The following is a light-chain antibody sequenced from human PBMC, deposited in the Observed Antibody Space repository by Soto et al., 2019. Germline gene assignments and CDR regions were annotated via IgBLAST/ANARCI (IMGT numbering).Light chain of an antibody. CDR3: AAWDHSLNGVV. J-gene: IGLJ2*01. V-gene: IGLV1-44*01. Sequence: QSVLTQPPSVSGHPGQRVTISCSGSSSNVGSNTVNWYQQFPGTAPKLLIYSNNQRLSWVPVRFSASKSGTSASLAISGLQSEDESDPYCAAWDHSLNGVVFGGGTKLTVL. CDR2: SNN. CDR1: SSNVGSNT.